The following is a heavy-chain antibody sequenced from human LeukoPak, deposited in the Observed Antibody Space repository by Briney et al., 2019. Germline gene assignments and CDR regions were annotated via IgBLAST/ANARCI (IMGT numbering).Heavy chain of an antibody. Sequence: PGGSLRLSCAASGFTFSDSWMSWVRQAPGKGLEWVGNMNQDGSAKGYVDSVKGRFTISRDNARNSLYLQMSSLRPEDTAVYYCATYTHWVAGDVWGEGTTVTVSS. J-gene: IGHJ6*04. D-gene: IGHD3-16*01. V-gene: IGHV3-7*01. CDR3: ATYTHWVAGDV. CDR1: GFTFSDSW. CDR2: MNQDGSAK.